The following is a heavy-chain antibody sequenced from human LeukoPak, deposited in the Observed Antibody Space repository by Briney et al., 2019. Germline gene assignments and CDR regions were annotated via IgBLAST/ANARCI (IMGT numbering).Heavy chain of an antibody. CDR3: ARGYYDSSGYSNTFDI. CDR1: GGSISSDY. D-gene: IGHD3-22*01. V-gene: IGHV4-59*08. Sequence: PSETLSLTCTVSGGSISSDYWSWIRQPPGKDLEWIGYIHHSGNTNYNPSLTSRVTISVDTSKNQFTLRLSSVTAADTAVYYCARGYYDSSGYSNTFDIWGQGTMVTASS. J-gene: IGHJ3*02. CDR2: IHHSGNT.